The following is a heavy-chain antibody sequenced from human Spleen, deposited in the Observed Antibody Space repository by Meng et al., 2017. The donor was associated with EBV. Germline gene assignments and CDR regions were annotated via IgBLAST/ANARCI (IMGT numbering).Heavy chain of an antibody. V-gene: IGHV3-30*03. Sequence: QGQRVGAGGGVVQPGKSLRLSCAASGFTFNNFGMHWVRQAPGTGLEWVAALSHDGYDKDYADSVQGRFTISKDTSNNSLYLQMYSLRPEDTAVYYCAAAGKLWSNGLDYWGQGTLVTVSS. CDR3: AAAGKLWSNGLDY. CDR2: LSHDGYDK. D-gene: IGHD3-16*01. J-gene: IGHJ4*02. CDR1: GFTFNNFG.